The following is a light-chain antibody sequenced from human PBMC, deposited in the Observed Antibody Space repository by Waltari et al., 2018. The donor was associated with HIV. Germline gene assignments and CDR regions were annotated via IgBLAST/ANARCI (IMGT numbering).Light chain of an antibody. CDR1: SGDVGGDDF. Sequence: QSALTQPASVSGSPGQSITNSCTGTSGDVGGDDFVYRYQQQPGNAPNLMVYEVTKRPSGVANRFSGTKSGNTASLTISGLQAEDEADYYCSSLTSGNTPELFAGGTKLTVL. V-gene: IGLV2-14*01. CDR2: EVT. CDR3: SSLTSGNTPEL. J-gene: IGLJ2*01.